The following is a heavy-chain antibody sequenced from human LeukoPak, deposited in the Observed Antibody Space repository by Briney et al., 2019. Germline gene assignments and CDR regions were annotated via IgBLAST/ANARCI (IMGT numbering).Heavy chain of an antibody. J-gene: IGHJ4*02. CDR2: IRGSGGST. D-gene: IGHD3-3*01. Sequence: GGSLRLSCAAPGFTFSSYAMTWVRQAPGKGLECVSAIRGSGGSTYYADSVNGRFTISRDNSKNTLYLQMNSLRAEDTAVYYCAKRYDFWSGSYPSYFDYWGQGTLVTVSS. CDR3: AKRYDFWSGSYPSYFDY. CDR1: GFTFSSYA. V-gene: IGHV3-23*01.